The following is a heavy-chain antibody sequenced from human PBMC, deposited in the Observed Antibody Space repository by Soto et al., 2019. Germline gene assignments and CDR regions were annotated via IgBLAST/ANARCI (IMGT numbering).Heavy chain of an antibody. Sequence: GGSLRLSCSASGFTFSGYAIHWVRQAPGKGLEYVSAITSNGDRTSYADSVKGRFTISRDNSKNTLYLQMSSLRSEDTAVYYCVKDPFFYYGLDVWGQGTTVTVSS. V-gene: IGHV3-64D*08. CDR2: ITSNGDRT. J-gene: IGHJ6*02. CDR3: VKDPFFYYGLDV. CDR1: GFTFSGYA.